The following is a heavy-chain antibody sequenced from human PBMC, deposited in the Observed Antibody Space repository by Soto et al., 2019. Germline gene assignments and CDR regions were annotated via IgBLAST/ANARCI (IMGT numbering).Heavy chain of an antibody. CDR1: GFTFSDYY. Sequence: GGSLRLSCAASGFTFSDYYMSWIRQAPGKGLEWVSYISSSSSYTNYADSVKGRVTISRDNANKTLYLQMNSLRAEDTAVYYCARSSYGSGSYCLDHWGQGTLVTVSS. D-gene: IGHD3-10*01. J-gene: IGHJ5*02. CDR3: ARSSYGSGSYCLDH. V-gene: IGHV3-11*06. CDR2: ISSSSSYT.